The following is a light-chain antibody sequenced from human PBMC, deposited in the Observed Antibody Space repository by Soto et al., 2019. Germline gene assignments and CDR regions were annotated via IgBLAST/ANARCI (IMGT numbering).Light chain of an antibody. CDR2: DAS. CDR3: EQYGSTPLT. J-gene: IGKJ4*01. CDR1: QSVANNY. Sequence: EIVLTQSPGTLSLSPGERATLSCRASQSVANNYLAWHQQKPGQAPRFLIYDASSRATGIPDRFSGSGSGTDFTLTISRLEPEDFAVYYCEQYGSTPLTFGGGTKVEIK. V-gene: IGKV3-20*01.